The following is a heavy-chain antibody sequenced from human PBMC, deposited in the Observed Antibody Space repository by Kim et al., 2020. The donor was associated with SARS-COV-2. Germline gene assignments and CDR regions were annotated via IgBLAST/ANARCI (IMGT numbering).Heavy chain of an antibody. CDR3: SRAFPP. V-gene: IGHV4-59*08. CDR2: RNYSGST. Sequence: SETLSLTCTVSGGSISSCYCSWIRQPPGTGMEWIGNRNYSGSTNYNPYLKRRVTISVATSKNQFSLTLSLVTAADTDAYYCSRAFPPWGPGARVTVSS. CDR1: GGSISSCY. J-gene: IGHJ5*02.